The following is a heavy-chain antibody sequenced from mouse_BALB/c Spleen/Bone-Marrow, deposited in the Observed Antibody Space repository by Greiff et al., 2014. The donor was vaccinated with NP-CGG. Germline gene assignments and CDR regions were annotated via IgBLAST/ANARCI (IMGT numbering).Heavy chain of an antibody. CDR1: GYSFTDFI. J-gene: IGHJ4*01. Sequence: VHVKQSGPELVKPGTSVKISCKASGYSFTDFIMVWVKQSHGKSLEWIGNINPYSGTTTYNQKFKGKATLTVDESSSTAYMQLSSLTSEDSAVYYCTRSEGMDYWGQGTSVTVSS. CDR2: INPYSGTT. CDR3: TRSEGMDY. V-gene: IGHV1-39*01.